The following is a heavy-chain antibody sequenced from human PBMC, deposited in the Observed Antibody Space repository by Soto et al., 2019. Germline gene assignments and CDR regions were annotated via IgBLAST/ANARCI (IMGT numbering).Heavy chain of an antibody. D-gene: IGHD3-9*01. Sequence: QVQLVQSGAEVKKHGASVKVSCKASGYTFTSYGISWVRQAPGQGLEWMGWISAYNGNTNYAQKLQGRVTMTTDTSTSTAYMELRSLRSDDTAVYYCARDSRRYFDWLSTNWFDPWGQGTLVTVSS. CDR3: ARDSRRYFDWLSTNWFDP. J-gene: IGHJ5*02. CDR1: GYTFTSYG. V-gene: IGHV1-18*01. CDR2: ISAYNGNT.